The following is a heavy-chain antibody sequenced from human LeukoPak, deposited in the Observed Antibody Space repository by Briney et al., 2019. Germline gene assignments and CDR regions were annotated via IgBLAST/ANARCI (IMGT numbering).Heavy chain of an antibody. CDR3: ARVRITMVRGVTPPDSYYYMDV. D-gene: IGHD3-10*01. V-gene: IGHV3-48*01. CDR2: ISSSDST. Sequence: GGSLRLSCAASGFTFSAYAMNWVRQAPGKGLERVSYISSSDSTDYADSVKGRFTISRDNAKNSLYLQMNSLRAEDTAVYYCARVRITMVRGVTPPDSYYYMDVWGKGTTVTVSS. CDR1: GFTFSAYA. J-gene: IGHJ6*03.